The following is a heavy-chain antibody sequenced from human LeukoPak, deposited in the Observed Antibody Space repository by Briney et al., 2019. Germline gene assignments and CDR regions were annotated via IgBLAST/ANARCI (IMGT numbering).Heavy chain of an antibody. J-gene: IGHJ6*02. D-gene: IGHD3-22*01. Sequence: SETLSLTCTVSGGSISSYYWSWIRQPPGEGLEWIGYIYYSGSTNYNPSLKSRVTISVDTSKNQFSLKLSSVTAADTAVYYCARATYYYDSSGYYRSSYYYGMDVWGQGTTVTVSS. CDR1: GGSISSYY. V-gene: IGHV4-59*01. CDR3: ARATYYYDSSGYYRSSYYYGMDV. CDR2: IYYSGST.